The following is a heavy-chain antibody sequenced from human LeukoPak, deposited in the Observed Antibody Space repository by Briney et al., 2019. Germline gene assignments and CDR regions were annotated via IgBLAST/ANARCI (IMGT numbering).Heavy chain of an antibody. CDR2: MSYSGNT. CDR1: GFTFSSYSMN. V-gene: IGHV4-59*05. CDR3: ARWVGGVADVTDY. Sequence: GSLRLSCAVSGFTFSSYSMNWVRQAPGKGLEWIGSMSYSGNTYYNPSLKTRVTISVDTSKNQFSLKVTSVTAADTAVYYCARWVGGVADVTDYWGQGTLVSVSS. J-gene: IGHJ4*02. D-gene: IGHD3-3*01.